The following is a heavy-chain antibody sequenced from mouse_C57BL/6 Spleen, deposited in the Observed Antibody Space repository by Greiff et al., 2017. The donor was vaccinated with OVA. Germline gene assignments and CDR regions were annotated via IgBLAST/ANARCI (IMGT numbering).Heavy chain of an antibody. V-gene: IGHV1-64*01. CDR3: ARSGDYYGYGGDIDY. CDR2: IHPNSGST. Sequence: QVQLQQPGAELVKPGASVKLSCKASGYTFTSYWMHWVKQRPGQGLEWIGMIHPNSGSTNYNEKFKSKATLTVDKSSSTAYMQLSSLTSEDSAVYYCARSGDYYGYGGDIDYWGQGTSGTGSS. CDR1: GYTFTSYW. D-gene: IGHD2-2*01. J-gene: IGHJ4*01.